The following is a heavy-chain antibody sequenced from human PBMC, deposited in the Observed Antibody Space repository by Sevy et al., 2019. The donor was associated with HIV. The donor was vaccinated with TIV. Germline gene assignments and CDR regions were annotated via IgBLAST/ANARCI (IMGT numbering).Heavy chain of an antibody. CDR1: GYTFTNYD. Sequence: ASVKVSCKASGYTFTNYDINWVRQATGQGLEWMGWMNPNSGNTGYAQKFQGRVTMTRNTSISKAYMELSSLRSEATAVYYCARGTVLLGIVVVPAARGWFDPWGQGTLVTVSS. CDR3: ARGTVLLGIVVVPAARGWFDP. J-gene: IGHJ5*02. D-gene: IGHD2-2*03. V-gene: IGHV1-8*01. CDR2: MNPNSGNT.